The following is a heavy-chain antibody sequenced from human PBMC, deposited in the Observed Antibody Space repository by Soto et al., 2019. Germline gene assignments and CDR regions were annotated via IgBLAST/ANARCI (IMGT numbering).Heavy chain of an antibody. Sequence: XGTLSLTCAVYGGSFSGYYWSWIRQPPGKGLEWIGEINHSGSTNYNPSLKSRVTISVDTSKNQFSLKLSSVTAADTAVYYCARGRGITGTTWFDPWGQGTLVTVS. CDR1: GGSFSGYY. CDR2: INHSGST. J-gene: IGHJ5*02. V-gene: IGHV4-34*01. D-gene: IGHD1-7*01. CDR3: ARGRGITGTTWFDP.